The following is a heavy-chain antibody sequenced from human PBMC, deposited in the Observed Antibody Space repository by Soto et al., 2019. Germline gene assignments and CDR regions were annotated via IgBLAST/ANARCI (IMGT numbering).Heavy chain of an antibody. CDR1: GYNFRNYG. J-gene: IGHJ4*02. Sequence: SVKVSYTASGYNFRNYGITWLRQAPGQGLEWMGWIGAYNGNRKYLQKLQGRVTMTTDTSTNTAYMELTSLKSDDTAVYYCARVIGVASMDHWGQGTQVTAPQ. V-gene: IGHV1-18*01. CDR3: ARVIGVASMDH. CDR2: IGAYNGNR. D-gene: IGHD5-12*01.